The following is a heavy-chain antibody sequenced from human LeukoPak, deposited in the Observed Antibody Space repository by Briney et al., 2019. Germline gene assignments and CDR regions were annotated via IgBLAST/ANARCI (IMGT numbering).Heavy chain of an antibody. CDR2: ITSSGDST. V-gene: IGHV3-23*01. Sequence: GGSLRLSCAASGFSFSNYALSWVRQSPRQELEWVSAITSSGDSTYYADPVKGRFTISRDNSKNTLYLQMSSLRADDTAVYYCAALGPPIDFWGQGTLVTVSS. J-gene: IGHJ4*02. CDR3: AALGPPIDF. CDR1: GFSFSNYA. D-gene: IGHD7-27*01.